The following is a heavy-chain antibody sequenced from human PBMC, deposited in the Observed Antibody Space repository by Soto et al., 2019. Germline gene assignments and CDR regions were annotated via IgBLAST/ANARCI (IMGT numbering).Heavy chain of an antibody. D-gene: IGHD3-10*01. V-gene: IGHV4-4*02. J-gene: IGHJ3*02. CDR2: IYHSGST. CDR3: ARDRGWRGRNAVDI. Sequence: SETLSLTCAVSGGSISSSNWWSWVRQPPGKGLEGIGEIYHSGSTKYNPSLKSRVTISGDKSKNQFSLKLSSVTAADTAVYYCARDRGWRGRNAVDIWGQGTMVTVSS. CDR1: GGSISSSNW.